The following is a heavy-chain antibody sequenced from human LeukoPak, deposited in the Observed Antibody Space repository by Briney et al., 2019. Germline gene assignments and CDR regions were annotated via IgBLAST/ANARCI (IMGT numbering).Heavy chain of an antibody. Sequence: ASVKVSCKASGYTFTGYYMHWVRQAPGQGLEWMGWINPNSGGTNYAQKFQGRVTMTRDTSISTAYMELSRLRSEDTAVYYCARSRGSGSYDAFDIWGQGTMVTVSS. D-gene: IGHD3-10*01. J-gene: IGHJ3*02. CDR2: INPNSGGT. V-gene: IGHV1-2*02. CDR3: ARSRGSGSYDAFDI. CDR1: GYTFTGYY.